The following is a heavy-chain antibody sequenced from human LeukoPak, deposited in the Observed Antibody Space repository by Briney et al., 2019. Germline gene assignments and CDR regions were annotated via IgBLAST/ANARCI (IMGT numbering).Heavy chain of an antibody. Sequence: PGGSLRLSCAASGFTFSSYGMSWVRQAPGKGLEWVSAISGSGGSTYYADSVKGRFTISRDNSKNTLYLQMNSLRAEDTAVYYCAKDRYDSPHFDYWGQGTLVTVSS. CDR2: ISGSGGST. CDR3: AKDRYDSPHFDY. J-gene: IGHJ4*02. CDR1: GFTFSSYG. V-gene: IGHV3-23*01. D-gene: IGHD3-22*01.